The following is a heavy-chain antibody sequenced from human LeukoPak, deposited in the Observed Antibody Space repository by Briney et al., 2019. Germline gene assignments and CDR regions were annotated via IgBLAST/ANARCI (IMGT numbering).Heavy chain of an antibody. Sequence: GGSLRLSCAASGFTFSSYAMSWVRQAPGKGLEWVSAISGSGGSTYYADSVKGRFTISRDNSKNTLYLQMNSLRAEDTAVYYCAKHYGYSSSWYRDYWGQGTLVTVSS. D-gene: IGHD6-13*01. V-gene: IGHV3-23*01. J-gene: IGHJ4*02. CDR3: AKHYGYSSSWYRDY. CDR2: ISGSGGST. CDR1: GFTFSSYA.